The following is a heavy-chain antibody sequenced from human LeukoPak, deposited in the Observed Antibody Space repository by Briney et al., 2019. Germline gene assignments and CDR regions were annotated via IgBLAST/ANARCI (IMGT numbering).Heavy chain of an antibody. Sequence: GDSVKVSCKASGYTFTNDGVSWVRQAPGRGLEWVGVISNYNGLTHSAPRFQGRVTVTTDTFTSTAYMELRSLTSDDTAVYFCVRDERPVTAGGEYYFDYWGQGTLVTVSS. D-gene: IGHD2-21*01. V-gene: IGHV1-18*01. J-gene: IGHJ4*02. CDR3: VRDERPVTAGGEYYFDY. CDR1: GYTFTNDG. CDR2: ISNYNGLT.